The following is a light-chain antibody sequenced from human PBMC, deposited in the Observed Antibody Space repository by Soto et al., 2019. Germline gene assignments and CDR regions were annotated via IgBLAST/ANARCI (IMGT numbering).Light chain of an antibody. J-gene: IGKJ4*01. CDR3: QQRSNWPLT. Sequence: EIVLTHSPATLSLSTCERATLSASASQSVRSYLAWYQQKPGQSPRLLIYGASIRATGIPARFSGSGSGTDFTLTISSLEAEDVAVYYCQQRSNWPLTFGGGTKVDIK. CDR1: QSVRSY. V-gene: IGKV3-11*01. CDR2: GAS.